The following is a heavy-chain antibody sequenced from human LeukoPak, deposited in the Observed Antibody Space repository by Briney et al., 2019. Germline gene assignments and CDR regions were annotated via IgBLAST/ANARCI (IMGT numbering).Heavy chain of an antibody. V-gene: IGHV3-33*01. D-gene: IGHD5-18*01. CDR2: IWYDGTNK. CDR3: ARAITNYGYIFDY. Sequence: GGSLRLSCAASGFTFSSYGMHWVRQAPGKGLEWVAFIWYDGTNKYYADSVKGRFTISRDNSMNTLYLQMNSLRAEDTAVYYCARAITNYGYIFDYWGQGTLVTVSS. J-gene: IGHJ4*02. CDR1: GFTFSSYG.